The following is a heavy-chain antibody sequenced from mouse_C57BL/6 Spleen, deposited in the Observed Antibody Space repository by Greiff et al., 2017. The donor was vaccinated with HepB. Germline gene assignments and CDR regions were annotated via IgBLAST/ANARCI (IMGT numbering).Heavy chain of an antibody. CDR2: IDPETGGT. V-gene: IGHV1-15*01. D-gene: IGHD2-3*01. CDR1: GYTFTDYE. CDR3: TRSGDGYRYFDV. J-gene: IGHJ1*03. Sequence: QVQLKESGAELVRPGASVTLSCKASGYTFTDYEMHWVKQTPVHGLEWIGAIDPETGGTAYNQKFKGKAILTADKSSSTAYMELRSLTSEDSAVYYCTRSGDGYRYFDVWGTGTTVTVSS.